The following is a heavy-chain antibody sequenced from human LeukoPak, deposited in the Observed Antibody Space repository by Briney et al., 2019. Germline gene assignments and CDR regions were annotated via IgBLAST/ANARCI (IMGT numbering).Heavy chain of an antibody. CDR3: ARGREIHGGSDTKLDDY. CDR2: ISPRSGDT. Sequence: GASVKGSCKASGYSFTDYYMHWVRQAPGQRLEWMGWISPRSGDTSYAQKFQGRVTMTRDTSINTVDMDLSGLTSDDTAVFYCARGREIHGGSDTKLDDYWGQGTLVTVSS. D-gene: IGHD3-10*01. J-gene: IGHJ4*02. V-gene: IGHV1-2*02. CDR1: GYSFTDYY.